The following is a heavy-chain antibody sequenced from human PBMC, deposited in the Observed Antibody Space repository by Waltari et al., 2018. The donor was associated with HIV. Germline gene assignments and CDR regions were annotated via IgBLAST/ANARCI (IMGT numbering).Heavy chain of an antibody. J-gene: IGHJ5*02. CDR1: NFTISDRP. CDR3: ATGVRYYGP. CDR2: IYPDDTT. V-gene: IGHV3-53*01. D-gene: IGHD3-22*01. Sequence: EVLLTESGGRLIQTGGSLGLAWGASNFTISDRPVTWVRQASGGPLEWVAVIYPDDTTHYADSVRGRFTISRVRSRTSVLLLMNGLFADDTAIYYCATGVRYYGPWGQGTRVTVSS.